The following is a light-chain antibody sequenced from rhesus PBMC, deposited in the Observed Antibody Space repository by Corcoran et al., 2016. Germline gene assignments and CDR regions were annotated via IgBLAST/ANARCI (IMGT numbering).Light chain of an antibody. CDR2: WSS. CDR3: QQYYRPPLT. Sequence: DIMMTQSPDSLAVSLGERVTIPCKSRQGLLYTSTNKNYFAWSPQQTGQTSKLLIYWSSTRESGVPNRFTGSGAGTDFTLTIRGLQAEDVGVYYCQQYYRPPLTFGGGTKVEIK. V-gene: IGKV4-1*01. J-gene: IGKJ4*01. CDR1: QGLLYTSTNKNY.